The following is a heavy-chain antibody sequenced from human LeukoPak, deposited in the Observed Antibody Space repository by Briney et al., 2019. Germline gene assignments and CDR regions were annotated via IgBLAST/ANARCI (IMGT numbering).Heavy chain of an antibody. CDR1: GFTFSSYG. CDR2: IRYDGNNK. V-gene: IGHV3-30*02. J-gene: IGHJ4*02. CDR3: AKDGNTYAYSTLDY. Sequence: GGSLRLSCAASGFTFSSYGLHWVRQAPGKGLEWVAFIRYDGNNKDYADSVKGRFTISRNNPKNTLFLQMSSLRAEDTAVYYCAKDGNTYAYSTLDYWGQGTLVTVSS. D-gene: IGHD3-16*01.